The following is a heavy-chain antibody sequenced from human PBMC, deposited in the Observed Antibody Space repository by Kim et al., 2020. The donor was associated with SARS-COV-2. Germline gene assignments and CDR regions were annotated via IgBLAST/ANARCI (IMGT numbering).Heavy chain of an antibody. CDR2: INHSGST. Sequence: SETLSLTCAVYGGSFSGYYWSWIRQPPGKGLEWIGEINHSGSTNYNPSLKSRVTISVDTSKNQFSLKLSSVTAADTAVYYCARGRTFGVVTSTMDVWGKGTTVTVSS. CDR1: GGSFSGYY. V-gene: IGHV4-34*01. D-gene: IGHD3-3*01. CDR3: ARGRTFGVVTSTMDV. J-gene: IGHJ6*04.